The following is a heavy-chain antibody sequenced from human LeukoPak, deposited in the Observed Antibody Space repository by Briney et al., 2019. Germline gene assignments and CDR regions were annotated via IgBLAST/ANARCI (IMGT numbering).Heavy chain of an antibody. CDR3: ARDDTVISVFDI. J-gene: IGHJ3*02. Sequence: SETLSLTCTVSGGFISSGGYYWSWIRQHPGKGLQWIGYIYHSGSTYYNPSLKSRVTITVDTSKNQFSLRVNSVTAADTAVYFCARDDTVISVFDIWGQGTMVTVSS. CDR2: IYHSGST. V-gene: IGHV4-31*03. D-gene: IGHD5-18*01. CDR1: GGFISSGGYY.